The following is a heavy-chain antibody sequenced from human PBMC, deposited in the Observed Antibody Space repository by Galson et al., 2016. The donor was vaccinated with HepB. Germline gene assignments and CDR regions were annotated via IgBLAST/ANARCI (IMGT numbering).Heavy chain of an antibody. V-gene: IGHV3-72*01. CDR1: GFIFSDHY. J-gene: IGHJ4*02. D-gene: IGHD1-26*01. Sequence: SLRLSCAASGFIFSDHYMDWVRQAPGKGLEWLGRSKNKANGYTTEYAASAEGRFTISRDDSKKSLYLQMNSLKIEDTAVYYCARWQSGSPVNWGQGTLVTVSS. CDR2: SKNKANGYTT. CDR3: ARWQSGSPVN.